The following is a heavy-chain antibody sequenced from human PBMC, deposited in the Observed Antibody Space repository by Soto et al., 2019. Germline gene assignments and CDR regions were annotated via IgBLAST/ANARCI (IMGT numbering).Heavy chain of an antibody. CDR2: MHHTQGT. V-gene: IGHV4-59*01. J-gene: IGHJ5*02. CDR3: ARVPFGGYFDWLDP. D-gene: IGHD3-16*01. CDR1: GASISSYY. Sequence: PSETLSLTCIVSGASISSYYWTWIRPPPGGGLEWIGYMHHTQGTNDNPSLRGRVHMSIDTSMNQFSLRLTSVNAADTAVYYCARVPFGGYFDWLDPWGHGTLVTVSS.